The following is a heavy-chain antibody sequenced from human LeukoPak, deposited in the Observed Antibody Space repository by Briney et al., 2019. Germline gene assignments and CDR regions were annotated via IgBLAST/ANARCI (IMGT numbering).Heavy chain of an antibody. CDR1: GGSFSGYY. J-gene: IGHJ3*02. D-gene: IGHD3-16*01. Sequence: SETLSLTCAVYGGSFSGYYWSWIRQPPGKGLEWIGEINHSGSTNYNPSLKSRVTISVDTSKNQFSLKLSSVTAADTAVYYCARPRLRLGQNAFDIWGQGTMVTVSS. CDR2: INHSGST. V-gene: IGHV4-34*01. CDR3: ARPRLRLGQNAFDI.